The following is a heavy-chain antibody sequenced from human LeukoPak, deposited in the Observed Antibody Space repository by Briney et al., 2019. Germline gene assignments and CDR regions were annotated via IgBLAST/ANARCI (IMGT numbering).Heavy chain of an antibody. CDR1: GYTFTSYG. CDR3: ARENRVGATNYFDY. CDR2: ISVYNGNT. Sequence: GASVKVSCKASGYTFTSYGISWVRQAPGQGLEWMGWISVYNGNTNYAQKLQGRVTMTTDTSTSTAYMELRSLRSDDTAVYYCARENRVGATNYFDYWGQGTLVTVSS. D-gene: IGHD1-26*01. J-gene: IGHJ4*02. V-gene: IGHV1-18*01.